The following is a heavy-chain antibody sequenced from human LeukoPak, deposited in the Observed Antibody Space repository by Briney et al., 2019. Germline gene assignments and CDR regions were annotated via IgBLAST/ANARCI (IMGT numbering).Heavy chain of an antibody. CDR1: GITFSNAW. J-gene: IGHJ4*02. V-gene: IGHV3-15*01. CDR3: TTDLGIYYDSSGPDYYFDY. CDR2: IKSKTDGGTT. D-gene: IGHD3-22*01. Sequence: GGSLRLSCGVSGITFSNAWMNWVRQAPGKGLEWVGRIKSKTDGGTTDYAAPVKGRFTISRDDSKNTLYLQMNSLKTEDTAVYYCTTDLGIYYDSSGPDYYFDYWGQGTLVTVSS.